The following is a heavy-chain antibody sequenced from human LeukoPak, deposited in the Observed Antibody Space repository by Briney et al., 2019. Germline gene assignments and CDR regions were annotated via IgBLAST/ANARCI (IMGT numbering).Heavy chain of an antibody. D-gene: IGHD3-22*01. J-gene: IGHJ4*02. CDR2: ISYDGSDQ. Sequence: GGSLRLSCAASGFTFSGNAMHWVRQAPGKGLEWVAVISYDGSDQYYPDSVKGRFTISRDNSKNTLYLQMNSLRVEDTAVYCCARDPYYYDSSGYFDKWGQGTLVTVSS. CDR3: ARDPYYYDSSGYFDK. CDR1: GFTFSGNA. V-gene: IGHV3-30*04.